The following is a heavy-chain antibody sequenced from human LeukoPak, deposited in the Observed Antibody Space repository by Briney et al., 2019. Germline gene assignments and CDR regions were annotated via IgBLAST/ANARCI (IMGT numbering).Heavy chain of an antibody. CDR1: GFTFSSYN. V-gene: IGHV3-21*01. J-gene: IGHJ4*02. CDR3: ARDYGGSSPFDY. Sequence: GGSLTLSCAASGFTFSSYNMNWVRQAPGKGLEWVSSITSSSSYTFYADSVKGRFNISRDNAKNSLYLQMNSLRAEDTAVYYCARDYGGSSPFDYWGQGTLVTVSS. D-gene: IGHD4-23*01. CDR2: ITSSSSYT.